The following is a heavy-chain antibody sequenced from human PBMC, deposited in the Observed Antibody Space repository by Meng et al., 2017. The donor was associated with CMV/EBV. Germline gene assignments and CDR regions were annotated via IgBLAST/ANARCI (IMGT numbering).Heavy chain of an antibody. CDR1: GFTFSSYE. D-gene: IGHD4-23*01. V-gene: IGHV3-48*03. CDR3: ARVGGGNTYYYYGMDV. Sequence: GESLKISCAASGFTFSSYEMNWVRQAPGKGLEWVSYISSSGSTIYYADSVKGRFTISRDNAKNSLYLQMNSLRAEDTAVYYCARVGGGNTYYYYGMDVWGQGTTVTVSS. J-gene: IGHJ6*02. CDR2: ISSSGSTI.